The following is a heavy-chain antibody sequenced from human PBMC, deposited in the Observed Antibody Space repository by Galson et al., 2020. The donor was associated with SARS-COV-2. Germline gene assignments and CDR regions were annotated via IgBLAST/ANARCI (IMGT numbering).Heavy chain of an antibody. D-gene: IGHD3-22*01. CDR3: ARLPYYYDSSYAFDI. Sequence: SETLTLTCPVSGGSISSSRYYWGWIRQPTGKGLEWIGSIYYSGSTYYNPSLKSRVTISVDTSKNQISLKLSSVTAADTAVYYCARLPYYYDSSYAFDIWGQGIMVTVSS. CDR1: GGSISSSRYY. CDR2: IYYSGST. V-gene: IGHV4-39*01. J-gene: IGHJ3*02.